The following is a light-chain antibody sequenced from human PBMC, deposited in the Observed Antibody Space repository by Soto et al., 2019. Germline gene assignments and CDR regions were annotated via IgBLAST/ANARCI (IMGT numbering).Light chain of an antibody. Sequence: EFVLTQSPGTLSLSPGERATLSCRASQSVSSTFLAWYQQKPGQPPRLLIYGASTRGTGIPDRFSVSGSGTDFTLTISRLEPDDVAVYYCQHYGSSPPLTCGGGTKVEIK. CDR1: QSVSSTF. J-gene: IGKJ4*01. CDR2: GAS. V-gene: IGKV3-20*01. CDR3: QHYGSSPPLT.